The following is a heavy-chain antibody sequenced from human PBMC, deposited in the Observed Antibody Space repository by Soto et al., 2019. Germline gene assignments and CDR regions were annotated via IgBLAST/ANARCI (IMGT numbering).Heavy chain of an antibody. Sequence: ASVKVSCKASGYTFTGYYMHWVRQAPGQGLEWMGWINPNSGGTNYAQKFQGWVTMTTDTSTSTAYMELRSLRSDDTAVYYCARDLSVLRYFDWSNYYYGMDVWGQGTTVTV. V-gene: IGHV1-2*04. CDR1: GYTFTGYY. D-gene: IGHD3-9*01. CDR2: INPNSGGT. CDR3: ARDLSVLRYFDWSNYYYGMDV. J-gene: IGHJ6*02.